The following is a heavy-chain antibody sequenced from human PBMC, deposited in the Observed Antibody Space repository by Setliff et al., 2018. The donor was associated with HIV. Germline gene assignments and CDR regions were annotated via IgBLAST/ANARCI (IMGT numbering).Heavy chain of an antibody. Sequence: VASVKVSCKVSGYTLTELSIHWVRQAFGKGLEWMGGFDPEDGEAIYAQKFQGRVIMTEDTSTDTAYMELSGLRSEDTAVYYCAREGVSLWFGELPSSYYMDVWGKGTTVTVS. J-gene: IGHJ6*03. D-gene: IGHD3-10*01. V-gene: IGHV1-24*01. CDR3: AREGVSLWFGELPSSYYMDV. CDR2: FDPEDGEA. CDR1: GYTLTELS.